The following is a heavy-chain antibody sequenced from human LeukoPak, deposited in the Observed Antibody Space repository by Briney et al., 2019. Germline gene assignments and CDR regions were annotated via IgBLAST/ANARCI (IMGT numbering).Heavy chain of an antibody. CDR1: GFTVSSNS. CDR3: ANRGATTNAFDI. Sequence: WGSLRLSCTVSGFTVSSNSMSWVRQAPGKGLEWVSGISGSGTSTYYADSVKGRFTISRDNSKNTLSLQMNSLRAEDTAVYYCANRGATTNAFDIWGQGTMVTVSS. V-gene: IGHV3-23*01. CDR2: ISGSGTST. J-gene: IGHJ3*02. D-gene: IGHD1-26*01.